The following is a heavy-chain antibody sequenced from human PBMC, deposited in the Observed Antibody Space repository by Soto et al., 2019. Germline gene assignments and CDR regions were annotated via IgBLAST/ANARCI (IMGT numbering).Heavy chain of an antibody. CDR3: ARHGQLALFDQ. J-gene: IGHJ5*02. CDR2: IDPSDSYI. Sequence: GESLKISCQGSGYSFPSYWISWVRQMSGKGLQWMGRIDPSDSYINYSPSFEGHVNISIDKSINTAYLQWSSLKASDTAIYYCARHGQLALFDQWGQGTLVTVSS. V-gene: IGHV5-10-1*01. CDR1: GYSFPSYW. D-gene: IGHD6-6*01.